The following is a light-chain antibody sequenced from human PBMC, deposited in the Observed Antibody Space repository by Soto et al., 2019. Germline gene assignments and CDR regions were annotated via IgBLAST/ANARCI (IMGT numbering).Light chain of an antibody. CDR3: QQYFSYPYT. Sequence: EIVLTQSPGTLSLSPGERATLSCRASQSVSSSYLAWYQQKPGQAPRLLIYGASSRATGIPDRFSGSGSGTDFTLLISSLQSEDFATYYCQQYFSYPYTFGQGTKLEIK. V-gene: IGKV3-20*01. CDR2: GAS. CDR1: QSVSSSY. J-gene: IGKJ2*01.